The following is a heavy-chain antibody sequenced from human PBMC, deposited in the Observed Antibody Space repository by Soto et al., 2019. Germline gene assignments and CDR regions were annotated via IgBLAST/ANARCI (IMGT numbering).Heavy chain of an antibody. CDR3: TYDGSDWFAFDY. J-gene: IGHJ4*02. CDR1: GFTFSGSD. CDR2: VRSKTNLYEP. Sequence: GGSLRLSCAASGFTFSGSDMHWVRQAPGKGLEWVGRVRSKTNLYEPAYAASVKGRFTISRDDSKNTAYLQMNSLKTEDTAVYHCTYDGSDWFAFDYWGQGTLVTVSS. D-gene: IGHD6-19*01. V-gene: IGHV3-73*01.